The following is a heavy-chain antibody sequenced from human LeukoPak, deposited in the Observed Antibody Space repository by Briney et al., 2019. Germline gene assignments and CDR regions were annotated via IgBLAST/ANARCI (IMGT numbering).Heavy chain of an antibody. V-gene: IGHV4-39*07. Sequence: SETLSLTCPVSGGSISSSSYYWGWIRQPPGKGLEWIGSIYYSGSTYYNPSLKSRVTISVDTSKNQFSLKLSSVTAADTAVYYCARGFLDAFDIWAKGQWSPSLQ. CDR1: GGSISSSSYY. CDR3: ARGFLDAFDI. CDR2: IYYSGST. D-gene: IGHD3-3*01. J-gene: IGHJ3*02.